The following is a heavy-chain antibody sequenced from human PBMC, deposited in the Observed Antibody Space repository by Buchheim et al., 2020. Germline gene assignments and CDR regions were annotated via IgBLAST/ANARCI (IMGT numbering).Heavy chain of an antibody. Sequence: QVQLQESGPGLVKPSETLSLTCAVSGYSISSGYYWGWIRQPPGKGLEWIGSIYHSGSTYYNPSLKSRVTISVDTSKNQFSLKLSSVTAADTAVYYCAHSKVTSFDYWGQGTL. J-gene: IGHJ4*02. CDR3: AHSKVTSFDY. CDR1: GYSISSGYY. CDR2: IYHSGST. V-gene: IGHV4-38-2*01. D-gene: IGHD2-21*02.